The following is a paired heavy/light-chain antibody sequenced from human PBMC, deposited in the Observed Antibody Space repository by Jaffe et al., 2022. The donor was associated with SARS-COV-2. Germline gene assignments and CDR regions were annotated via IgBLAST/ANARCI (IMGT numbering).Light chain of an antibody. CDR2: GAS. V-gene: IGKV3-15*01. Sequence: EIVMTQSPATLSVSPGERATLSCRASQSVSSNLAWYQQKPGQAPKLLIYGASTRATGIPARFSGSGSVTEFTLTISSLQSEDFAVYYCQHYNNWPPWTFGQGTKVEIK. CDR1: QSVSSN. CDR3: QHYNNWPPWT. J-gene: IGKJ1*01.
Heavy chain of an antibody. D-gene: IGHD4-17*01. CDR1: GFTFRSYA. Sequence: QVQLVESGGGVVQPGRSLRLSCAASGFTFRSYAMHWVRQAPGKELEWVAVISYDGTNKYYADLMKGRSTISRDNSKNTLYLQMNGLRAEDTAVYYCATSRGSGDLIPPFDFWGQGTLVTVSS. J-gene: IGHJ4*02. CDR3: ATSRGSGDLIPPFDF. V-gene: IGHV3-30*04. CDR2: ISYDGTNK.